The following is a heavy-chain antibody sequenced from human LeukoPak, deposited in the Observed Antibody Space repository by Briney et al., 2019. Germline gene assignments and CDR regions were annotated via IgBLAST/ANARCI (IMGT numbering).Heavy chain of an antibody. V-gene: IGHV6-1*01. CDR2: TYYRSKWFT. D-gene: IGHD2-2*01. J-gene: IGHJ4*02. Sequence: SQTLSLTCAISGDSVSSNSVTWTWIRQPPSRGLEWLGRTYYRSKWFTDYAVSVKSRITINPDPSKNQFSLQLNSVTSEDTAVYYCVRGVPPGRSGDYWGQGTLVTVSA. CDR3: VRGVPPGRSGDY. CDR1: GDSVSSNSVT.